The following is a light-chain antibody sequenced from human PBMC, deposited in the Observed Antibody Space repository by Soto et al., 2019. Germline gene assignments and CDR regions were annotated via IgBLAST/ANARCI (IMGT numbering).Light chain of an antibody. CDR3: QQLYSLPFT. Sequence: DIRMTQSPSTLSGSVGDRVTITCLASQTISSWLAWYQQKPGKAPKLLIYKASTLKSGVPSRFSGSGSGTEFTLTISSLLPEEFATYHCQQLYSLPFTFGQGTRLEI. CDR1: QTISSW. CDR2: KAS. J-gene: IGKJ5*01. V-gene: IGKV1-5*03.